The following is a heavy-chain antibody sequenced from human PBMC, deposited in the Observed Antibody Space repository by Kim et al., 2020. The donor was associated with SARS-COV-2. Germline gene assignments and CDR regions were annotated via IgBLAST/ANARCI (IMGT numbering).Heavy chain of an antibody. D-gene: IGHD2-2*01. V-gene: IGHV3-23*01. Sequence: YADSVKGRFTISRDNSKNTLYLQMNSLRVDDTAVYYCAKFSIRIRLPFDPWGQGTLVTVSS. CDR3: AKFSIRIRLPFDP. J-gene: IGHJ5*02.